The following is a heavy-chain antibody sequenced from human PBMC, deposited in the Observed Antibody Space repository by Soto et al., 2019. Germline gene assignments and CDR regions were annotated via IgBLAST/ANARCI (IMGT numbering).Heavy chain of an antibody. CDR2: INSDGSRV. CDR1: GFSFSSNW. J-gene: IGHJ4*02. D-gene: IGHD5-12*01. Sequence: EVQLVESGGGLVQPGGSLRLSCAASGFSFSSNWMHWVRQAPGKGLVWVSRINSDGSRVAYADSVKGRFTISRDNAKNTLFLQMNSLRAEDTAVYYCARDGYDYASGHFESWGQGTLVTVSS. V-gene: IGHV3-74*01. CDR3: ARDGYDYASGHFES.